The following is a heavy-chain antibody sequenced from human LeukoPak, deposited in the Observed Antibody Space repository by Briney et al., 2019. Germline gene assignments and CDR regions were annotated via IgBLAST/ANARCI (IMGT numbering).Heavy chain of an antibody. D-gene: IGHD2/OR15-2a*01. CDR3: ARGKTSQNIVTRKTYNWFDP. Sequence: GGSLRLSCAASGFTFSSYEMNWVRQAPGKGLEWVSYISSSGSTIYYADSVKGRFTISRDNAKNSLYLQMKSLRAEDTAVYYCARGKTSQNIVTRKTYNWFDPWGQGTLVTVSS. CDR2: ISSSGSTI. J-gene: IGHJ5*02. CDR1: GFTFSSYE. V-gene: IGHV3-48*03.